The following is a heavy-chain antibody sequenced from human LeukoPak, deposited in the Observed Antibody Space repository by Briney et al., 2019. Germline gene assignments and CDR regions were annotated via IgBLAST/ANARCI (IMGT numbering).Heavy chain of an antibody. V-gene: IGHV1-3*01. Sequence: ASVNVSCKASGYIFTNYALHWVRQAPGQRLEWMGWINAGNGDTKFSQKFQGRVTITRDTSATTAYMELSSLRSEDTAVYYCARDHTLSSGWCSYFDYWGQGTLVTVSS. CDR2: INAGNGDT. CDR3: ARDHTLSSGWCSYFDY. D-gene: IGHD6-19*01. J-gene: IGHJ4*02. CDR1: GYIFTNYA.